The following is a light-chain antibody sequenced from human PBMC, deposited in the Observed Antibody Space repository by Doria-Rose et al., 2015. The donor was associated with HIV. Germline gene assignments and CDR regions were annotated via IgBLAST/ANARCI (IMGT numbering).Light chain of an antibody. J-gene: IGKJ5*01. CDR1: QRVKSSY. CDR2: DAS. V-gene: IGKV3-20*01. Sequence: EIVLTQSPGTLSLSPGERATLSCRASQRVKSSYLAWYQQKPGQAPRLLIYDASTRATGIPDRFSGSGSGTDFTLTISRLEPEDVAVYCCQQYSTSRGTFGQGTRLEIK. CDR3: QQYSTSRGT.